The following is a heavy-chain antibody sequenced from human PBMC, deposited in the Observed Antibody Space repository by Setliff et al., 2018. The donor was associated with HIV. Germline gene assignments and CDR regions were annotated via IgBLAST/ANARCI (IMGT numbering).Heavy chain of an antibody. D-gene: IGHD4-4*01. Sequence: PGGSLRLSCAASGFTFDDYAMHWVRQAPGKGLEWVSGISWNSDSIAYADSVKGRFTISRDNAKNSLYLQMNSLRAEDTALYYCARCPLYSNYVRPLSHHYYYYYYMDVWGKGTTVTVSS. CDR1: GFTFDDYA. CDR3: ARCPLYSNYVRPLSHHYYYYYYMDV. V-gene: IGHV3-9*01. CDR2: ISWNSDSI. J-gene: IGHJ6*03.